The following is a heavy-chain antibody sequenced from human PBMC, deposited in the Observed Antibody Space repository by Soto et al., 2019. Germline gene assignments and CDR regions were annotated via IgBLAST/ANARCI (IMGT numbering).Heavy chain of an antibody. CDR2: VKSKTDGGTI. J-gene: IGHJ4*02. V-gene: IGHV3-15*01. CDR1: GFTFINAW. CDR3: IGTYSGSSMRFDY. D-gene: IGHD5-12*01. Sequence: GGSLRLSCAASGFTFINAWMTWVRQAPGKGLEWVGRVKSKTDGGTIDYAAPVKDRFTISRDDSKNTLYLQMNSLKTEDTAVYYCIGTYSGSSMRFDYWGQGTLVTVSS.